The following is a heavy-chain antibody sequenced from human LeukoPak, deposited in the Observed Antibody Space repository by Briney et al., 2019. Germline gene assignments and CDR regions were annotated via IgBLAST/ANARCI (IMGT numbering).Heavy chain of an antibody. CDR1: GYTFSDYY. D-gene: IGHD1-26*01. CDR2: IHPNSGAT. V-gene: IGHV1-2*02. CDR3: ARVRGSYLSY. J-gene: IGHJ4*02. Sequence: ASVKVSCKTSGYTFSDYYIHWVRQAPGQGLEWVGWIHPNSGATTYAQKFLGRVTVTRDTSISTVYMELSRLISDDTAVYYCARVRGSYLSYWGQGTLVTVSS.